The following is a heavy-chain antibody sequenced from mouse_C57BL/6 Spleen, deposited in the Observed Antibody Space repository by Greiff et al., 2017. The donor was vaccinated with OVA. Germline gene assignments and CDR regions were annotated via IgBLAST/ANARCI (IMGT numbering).Heavy chain of an antibody. CDR1: GYAFTNYL. V-gene: IGHV1-54*01. J-gene: IGHJ2*01. CDR3: ARSRPHYFDY. Sequence: VQLQESGAELVRPGTSVKVSCKASGYAFTNYLIEWVKQRPGQGLEWIGVINPGSGGTNYNEKFKGKATLTADKSSSTAYMQLSSLTSEDSAVYFCARSRPHYFDYWGQGTTLTVSS. CDR2: INPGSGGT.